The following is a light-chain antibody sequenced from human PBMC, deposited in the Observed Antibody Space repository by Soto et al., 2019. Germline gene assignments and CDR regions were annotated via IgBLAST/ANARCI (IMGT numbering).Light chain of an antibody. CDR1: QGIRSF. Sequence: DIQMTQSPSSLSASVGDRVTITCRASQGIRSFVAWYQQKPGKVPRLLISGASTLQSGVPSRFCGSGSGTDFTLTITSLQPEDVATYYCQKYSSVITFGQGTRLEIK. V-gene: IGKV1-27*01. CDR3: QKYSSVIT. CDR2: GAS. J-gene: IGKJ5*01.